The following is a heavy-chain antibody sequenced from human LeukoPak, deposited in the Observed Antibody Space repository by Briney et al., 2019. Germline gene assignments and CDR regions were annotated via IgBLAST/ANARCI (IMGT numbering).Heavy chain of an antibody. D-gene: IGHD6-19*01. CDR1: GFTFSSYE. Sequence: GGSLRLSCAASGFTFSSYEMNWVRQAPGKGLEWVSYISSSGSTIYYADSVKGRLTISRDNAKNSLYLQMNSLRAEDPAVYYCARVTRYRSGWFDYWGQGTLVTVSS. J-gene: IGHJ4*02. V-gene: IGHV3-48*03. CDR3: ARVTRYRSGWFDY. CDR2: ISSSGSTI.